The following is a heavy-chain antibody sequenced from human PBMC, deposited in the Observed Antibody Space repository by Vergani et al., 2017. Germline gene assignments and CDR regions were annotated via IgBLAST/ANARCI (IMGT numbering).Heavy chain of an antibody. CDR3: ARVVLWHRLFDP. CDR1: GGSISSSSYY. D-gene: IGHD2/OR15-2a*01. Sequence: QLQLQESGPGLVKPSETLSLTCTVSGGSISSSSYYWGWIRQPPGKGLEWSGSIYYSGSTYYNRSLKSRVTISVDTSKNQFSLKLRSVTVADTAVSYCARVVLWHRLFDPWGQGTLVTVAS. J-gene: IGHJ5*02. V-gene: IGHV4-39*07. CDR2: IYYSGST.